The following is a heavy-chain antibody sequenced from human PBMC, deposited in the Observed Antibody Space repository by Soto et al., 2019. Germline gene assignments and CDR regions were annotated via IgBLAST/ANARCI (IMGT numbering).Heavy chain of an antibody. J-gene: IGHJ4*02. V-gene: IGHV4-39*01. D-gene: IGHD1-1*01. CDR3: ARQGGERNLNFDY. CDR2: IYYSGST. CDR1: GGSISSSSYY. Sequence: QLQLQESGPGLVKPSETLSLTCTVSGGSISSSSYYWGWIRQPPGKGLEWIGSIYYSGSTYYNPSLKSRVTISVDTSKNQFSLKLSSVTAADTAVYYCARQGGERNLNFDYWGQGTLVTVSS.